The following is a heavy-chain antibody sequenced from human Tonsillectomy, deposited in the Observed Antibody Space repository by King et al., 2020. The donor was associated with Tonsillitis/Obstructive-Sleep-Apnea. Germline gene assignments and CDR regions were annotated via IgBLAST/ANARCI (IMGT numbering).Heavy chain of an antibody. V-gene: IGHV5-51*01. Sequence: VQLVESGAEVKKPGESLKISCKGSGYSFTSYWIGWVRQMPGKGLEWMGIIYPGDSDTRYSLSFQGQVTISTAKSINTAYMQWSCLKASDSAMYYCVRQWAVKRGFASDIWGQGTMVTVSS. CDR2: IYPGDSDT. CDR3: VRQWAVKRGFASDI. CDR1: GYSFTSYW. D-gene: IGHD1-26*01. J-gene: IGHJ3*02.